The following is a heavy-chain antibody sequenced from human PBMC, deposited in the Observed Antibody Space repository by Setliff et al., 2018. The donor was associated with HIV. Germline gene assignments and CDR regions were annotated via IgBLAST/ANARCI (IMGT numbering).Heavy chain of an antibody. D-gene: IGHD2-8*01. CDR1: GCSVSSRGYY. J-gene: IGHJ3*02. Sequence: PSETLSLPCTVSGCSVSSRGYYWGWIRQPPGKGPEWIANILYGGNTYYNPSLTSRVTISVDTSKNHFALQLNSVTAADTAVYFCARPTTGVGGGAAFDIWGQGTMVTVSS. V-gene: IGHV4-39*02. CDR2: ILYGGNT. CDR3: ARPTTGVGGGAAFDI.